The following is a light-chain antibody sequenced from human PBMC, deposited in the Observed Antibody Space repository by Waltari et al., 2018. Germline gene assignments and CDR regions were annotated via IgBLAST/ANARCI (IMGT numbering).Light chain of an antibody. Sequence: QSLLTQPPSVSGAPRHRVTTSCPGSSSNIENNPVTWYQHLPGRAPKLLIRYDNLLPSGVSARFSASKSGTSASLAISGLQSDDEADYYCATWDDSLNAYVFGSGTKVTVV. J-gene: IGLJ1*01. CDR2: YDN. CDR1: SSNIENNP. V-gene: IGLV1-36*01. CDR3: ATWDDSLNAYV.